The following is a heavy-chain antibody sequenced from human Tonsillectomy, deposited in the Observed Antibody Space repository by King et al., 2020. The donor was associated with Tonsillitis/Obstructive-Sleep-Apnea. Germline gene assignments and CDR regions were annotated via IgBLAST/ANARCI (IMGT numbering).Heavy chain of an antibody. Sequence: VQLVESGGGVVQPGRSLRLSCAASTFTFSSYAMHWVRQAPGKGLEWVAVISYDGSNKYYADSVKGRFTISRDNSKNTLYLQMNSLTAEDTAVYYCARVLIDFWSGWGECYYYDMHVWGQGTTVTVSS. CDR2: ISYDGSNK. D-gene: IGHD3-3*01. CDR3: ARVLIDFWSGWGECYYYDMHV. J-gene: IGHJ6*02. CDR1: TFTFSSYA. V-gene: IGHV3-30*04.